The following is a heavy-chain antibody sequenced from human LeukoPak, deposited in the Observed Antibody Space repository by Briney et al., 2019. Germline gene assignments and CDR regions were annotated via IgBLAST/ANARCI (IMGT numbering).Heavy chain of an antibody. Sequence: GGSLRLSCAASGFTFSSYGMHWVRQAPGKGLEWVAFIWYDGSNEYYADSVKGRFTISRDNSKNTLFLQMNSLRAEDTAVYHCARDRHYNMDVWGQGTTVTVSS. V-gene: IGHV3-33*01. J-gene: IGHJ6*02. CDR1: GFTFSSYG. CDR3: ARDRHYNMDV. CDR2: IWYDGSNE.